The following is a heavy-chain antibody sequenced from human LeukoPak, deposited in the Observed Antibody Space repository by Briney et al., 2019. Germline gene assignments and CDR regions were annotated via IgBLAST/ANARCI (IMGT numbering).Heavy chain of an antibody. CDR2: IYTSGST. Sequence: PSETLSLTCTVSGGSISSYYWSWLRQPAGKGLEWIGRIYTSGSTNYNPSLKSRVTMSVDTSKNQFSLKLSSVTAADTAVYYCARLVCTNGVCRPPNPKHYYYMDVWGKGTTVTVSS. D-gene: IGHD2-8*01. J-gene: IGHJ6*03. CDR3: ARLVCTNGVCRPPNPKHYYYMDV. V-gene: IGHV4-4*07. CDR1: GGSISSYY.